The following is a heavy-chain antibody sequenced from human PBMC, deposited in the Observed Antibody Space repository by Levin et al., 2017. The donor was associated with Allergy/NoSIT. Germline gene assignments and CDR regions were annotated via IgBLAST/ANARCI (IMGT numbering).Heavy chain of an antibody. CDR1: GFPFSTYW. V-gene: IGHV3-74*01. CDR3: ARHAGEPLDY. J-gene: IGHJ4*02. Sequence: GGSLRLSCAASGFPFSTYWMHWVRQAPGKGLVWVSMIKGDGKSTTYADSVKGRFTVSRDKARNTLYLQMNSLRVEDTALYYCARHAGEPLDYWGQGTPVTVSP. CDR2: IKGDGKST. D-gene: IGHD1-1*01.